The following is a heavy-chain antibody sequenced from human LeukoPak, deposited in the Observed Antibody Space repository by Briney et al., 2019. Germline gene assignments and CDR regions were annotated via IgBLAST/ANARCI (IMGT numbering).Heavy chain of an antibody. CDR2: IYYSGST. CDR3: ARVHGLYYYGMDV. J-gene: IGHJ6*02. Sequence: SETLSLTCTVSGGSISSYYWSWIRQPPGKGLEWIGYIYYSGSTNYNPSLKSRVTISLDTSKNQFSLKLSSVTAADTAVYYCARVHGLYYYGMDVWGQGTTVTVSS. D-gene: IGHD4-17*01. CDR1: GGSISSYY. V-gene: IGHV4-59*01.